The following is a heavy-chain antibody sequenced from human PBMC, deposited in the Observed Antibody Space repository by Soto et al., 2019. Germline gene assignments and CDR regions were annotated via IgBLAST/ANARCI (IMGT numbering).Heavy chain of an antibody. D-gene: IGHD1-7*01. CDR3: ARDLWNGITGTTVRYYYYGMDV. J-gene: IGHJ6*02. Sequence: PSETLSLTCTVSGGSVSSGSYYWSWIRQPPGKGLESIGYIYYSGSTNYNPSLKSRVTISVDTSKNQFSLKLSSVTAADTAVYYCARDLWNGITGTTVRYYYYGMDVWGQGTTVTVSS. V-gene: IGHV4-61*01. CDR2: IYYSGST. CDR1: GGSVSSGSYY.